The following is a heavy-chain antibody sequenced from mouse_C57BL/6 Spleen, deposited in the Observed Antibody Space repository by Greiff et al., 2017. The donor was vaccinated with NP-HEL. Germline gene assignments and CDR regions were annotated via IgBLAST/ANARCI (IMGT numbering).Heavy chain of an antibody. CDR2: IYPRDGST. CDR1: GYTFTSYD. V-gene: IGHV1-85*01. D-gene: IGHD1-1*01. Sequence: VKLMESGPELVKPGASVKLSCKASGYTFTSYDINWVKQRPGQGLEWIGWIYPRDGSTKYNEKFKGKATLTADTSSSTAYMELHSLTSEDSAVYFCARWNGFYAMDYWGQGTSVTVSS. CDR3: ARWNGFYAMDY. J-gene: IGHJ4*01.